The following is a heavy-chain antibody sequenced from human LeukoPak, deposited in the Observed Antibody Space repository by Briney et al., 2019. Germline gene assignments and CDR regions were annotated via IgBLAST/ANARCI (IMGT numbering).Heavy chain of an antibody. J-gene: IGHJ6*02. Sequence: ASVTVSCKASGYTFTGYYMHWVRQAPGQGLEWMGWINPNSGGTNYAQKFQGRVTMTRDTSISTAYMELSRLRSDDTAVYYCARYYCGGDCYSPSYYYGMDVWGQGTTVTVSS. V-gene: IGHV1-2*02. D-gene: IGHD2-21*02. CDR1: GYTFTGYY. CDR3: ARYYCGGDCYSPSYYYGMDV. CDR2: INPNSGGT.